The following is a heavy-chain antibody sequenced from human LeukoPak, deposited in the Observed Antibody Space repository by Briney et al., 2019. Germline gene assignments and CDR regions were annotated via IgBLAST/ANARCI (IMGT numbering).Heavy chain of an antibody. J-gene: IGHJ5*02. CDR1: GGSISSSRYY. Sequence: SETLSLTCTVSGGSISSSRYYWGWIRQPPGKGLEGSVRIYYSGSTYYNPSLKSRVTISVDTSKNQFSLKLSSVTAADTAVYSWASRWLVPPYNWFDPWGQGTLVTVSS. V-gene: IGHV4-39*01. CDR3: ASRWLVPPYNWFDP. D-gene: IGHD4-23*01. CDR2: IYYSGST.